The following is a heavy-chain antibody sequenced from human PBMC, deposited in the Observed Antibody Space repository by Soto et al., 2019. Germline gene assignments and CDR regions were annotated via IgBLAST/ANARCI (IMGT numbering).Heavy chain of an antibody. CDR1: GGSVRRGNYY. CDR3: ARADYATGSYYPDY. Sequence: QVQLQESGPGLVKPSQTLSLTCTVSGGSVRRGNYYWSWIRQFPGKGLEWIGYISNSGRTHYNPSLMIRITILVDTSKNQFFLELRSVTAADTALYYCARADYATGSYYPDYWGRGTLVTVSS. J-gene: IGHJ4*02. V-gene: IGHV4-31*03. CDR2: ISNSGRT. D-gene: IGHD3-10*01.